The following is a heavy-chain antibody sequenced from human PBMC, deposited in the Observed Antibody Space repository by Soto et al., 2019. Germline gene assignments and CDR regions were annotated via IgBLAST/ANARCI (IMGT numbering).Heavy chain of an antibody. CDR1: GYTLTELS. CDR3: ATVDGSGSYYRPESIWFDP. V-gene: IGHV1-24*01. D-gene: IGHD3-10*01. Sequence: ASVKVSCKVSGYTLTELSMHWVRQAPGKGLEWMGGFDPEDGETIYAQKFQGRVTMTEDTSTDTAYMELSSLRSEDTAVYYCATVDGSGSYYRPESIWFDPWGKGTLVTVSS. CDR2: FDPEDGET. J-gene: IGHJ5*02.